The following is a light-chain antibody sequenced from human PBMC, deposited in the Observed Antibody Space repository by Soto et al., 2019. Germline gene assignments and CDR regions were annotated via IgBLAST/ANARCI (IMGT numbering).Light chain of an antibody. Sequence: IQMTQSPSSLSASVGDRVTITCRASQVITNFLAWYQQKPGKVPRLLIYSASTLQSGLPSRFSGSGSGTDFTLTISSLQAEDVGTYYCQKYNSAPLTFGGGTKVEIK. J-gene: IGKJ4*01. CDR3: QKYNSAPLT. CDR1: QVITNF. CDR2: SAS. V-gene: IGKV1-27*01.